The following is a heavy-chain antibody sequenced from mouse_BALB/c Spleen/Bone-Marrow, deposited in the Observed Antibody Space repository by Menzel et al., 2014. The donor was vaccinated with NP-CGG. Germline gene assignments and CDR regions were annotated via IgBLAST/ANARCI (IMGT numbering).Heavy chain of an antibody. CDR1: GYASSGYW. J-gene: IGHJ2*01. Sequence: VQLQQSGAELVRPGSSVKISCKASGYASSGYWMNWVKQRPGQGLEWIGQIYPGDGDTDYNGKFKGKATLTADKSSSTAYMQLSSLTSEDSAVYFCARGGISVDYWGQGTPLTVSS. CDR2: IYPGDGDT. CDR3: ARGGISVDY. V-gene: IGHV1-80*01.